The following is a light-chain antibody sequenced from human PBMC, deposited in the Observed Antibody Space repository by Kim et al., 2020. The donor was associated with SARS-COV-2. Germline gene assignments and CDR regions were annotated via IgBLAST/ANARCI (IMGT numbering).Light chain of an antibody. CDR2: DVN. Sequence: AISSPAAGGEVRAYIRVSWCRQSPHVAPKVMISDVNHRPSGVLDRFSGARSGNTAALSTSGLHAEVEADYYCCSYTISTTLVFGGGTQLTVL. J-gene: IGLJ2*01. V-gene: IGLV2-18*03. CDR3: CSYTISTTLV. CDR1: GGEVRAYIR.